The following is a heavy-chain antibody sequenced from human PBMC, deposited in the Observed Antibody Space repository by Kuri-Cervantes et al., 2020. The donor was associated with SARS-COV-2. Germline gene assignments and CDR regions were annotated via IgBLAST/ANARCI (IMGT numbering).Heavy chain of an antibody. V-gene: IGHV1-18*01. CDR3: ARDLIYCSGTSCYYYYYGMDV. CDR2: ISAYNGNT. D-gene: IGHD2-2*01. Sequence: ASVKVSCKASGYTFTSYGISWARQAPGQGLEWMGWISAYNGNTNYAQKLQGRVTMTTDTSTSTAYMELRSLRSDDTAVYYCARDLIYCSGTSCYYYYYGMDVWGQGTTVTVSS. CDR1: GYTFTSYG. J-gene: IGHJ6*02.